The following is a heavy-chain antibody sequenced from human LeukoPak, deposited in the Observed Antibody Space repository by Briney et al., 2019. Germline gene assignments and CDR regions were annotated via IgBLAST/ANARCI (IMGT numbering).Heavy chain of an antibody. J-gene: IGHJ4*02. V-gene: IGHV3-23*01. CDR2: ISGSGGST. CDR3: AKDSVLMVYATYDY. D-gene: IGHD2-8*01. CDR1: GFTFSSYA. Sequence: QSGGSLRLSCAAFGFTFSSYAMSWVRQAPGKGLEWVSAISGSGGSTYYADSVKGRFTISRDNPKNTLYLQMNSLRAEDTAVYYCAKDSVLMVYATYDYWGQGTLVTVSS.